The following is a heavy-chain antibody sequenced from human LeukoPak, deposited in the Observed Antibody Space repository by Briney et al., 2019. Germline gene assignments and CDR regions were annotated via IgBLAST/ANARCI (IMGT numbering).Heavy chain of an antibody. CDR3: ARLYEWELISDY. CDR1: GYTFTGHY. J-gene: IGHJ4*02. D-gene: IGHD1-26*01. CDR2: INPNSGGT. Sequence: ASVKVSCKASGYTFTGHYMHWVRQAPGQGLEWMGWINPNSGGTNYAQKFQGRVTMTRDTSISTAYMELSRLRSDDTAVYYCARLYEWELISDYWGQGTLVTVSS. V-gene: IGHV1-2*02.